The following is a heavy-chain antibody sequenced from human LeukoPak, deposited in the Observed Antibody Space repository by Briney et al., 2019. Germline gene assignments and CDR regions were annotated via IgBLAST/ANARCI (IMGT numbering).Heavy chain of an antibody. CDR3: ARVGGSYIHWFDP. D-gene: IGHD1-26*01. CDR2: INPSGGST. CDR1: GYTFTSYY. J-gene: IGHJ5*02. V-gene: IGHV1-46*01. Sequence: ASVKVSCKASGYTFTSYYMHWVRQAPGQGLEWMGIINPSGGSTSYAQRFQGRVTMTRDMSTSTVYMELSSLRSEDTAVYYCARVGGSYIHWFDPWGQGTLVTVSS.